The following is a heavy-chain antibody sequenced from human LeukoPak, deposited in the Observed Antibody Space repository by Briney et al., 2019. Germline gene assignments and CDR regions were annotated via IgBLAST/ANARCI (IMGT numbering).Heavy chain of an antibody. CDR2: IYPRDGST. CDR1: GYTFTSNY. Sequence: ASVKVSCKASGYTFTSNYIHWVRQAPGQGLEWMGMIYPRDGSTSYAQKFQGRVTVTRDTFTSTVHMELSGLRSEDTAVYYCARDQEGFDYWGQGTLVTVSS. CDR3: ARDQEGFDY. V-gene: IGHV1-46*01. J-gene: IGHJ4*02.